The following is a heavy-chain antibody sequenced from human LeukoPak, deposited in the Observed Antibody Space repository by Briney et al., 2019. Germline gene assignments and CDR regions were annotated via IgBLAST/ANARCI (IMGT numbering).Heavy chain of an antibody. J-gene: IGHJ4*02. CDR3: TTDPVDDYGVDY. D-gene: IGHD4-17*01. CDR1: GFTFSNAW. Sequence: GGPLRLSCAASGFTFSNAWMSWVRQAPGKGLEWVGRIKSKTDGGTTDYAAPVKGRFTISRDDSKNTLYLQMNSLKTEDTAVYYCTTDPVDDYGVDYWGQGTLVTVSS. V-gene: IGHV3-15*01. CDR2: IKSKTDGGTT.